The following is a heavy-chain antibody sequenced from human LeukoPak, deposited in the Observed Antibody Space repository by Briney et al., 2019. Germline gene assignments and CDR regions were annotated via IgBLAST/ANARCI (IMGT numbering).Heavy chain of an antibody. D-gene: IGHD3-22*01. J-gene: IGHJ1*01. CDR1: GFTFDDYA. V-gene: IGHV3-9*01. Sequence: PGRSLRLSCAASGFTFDDYAMHWVRQAPGKGLEWVSGISWNSGSIGYADSVKGRFTISRDNAKNSLYLQMNSLRAEDTALYYCAKDNRDYYDSFQHWGQGTLVTVSS. CDR2: ISWNSGSI. CDR3: AKDNRDYYDSFQH.